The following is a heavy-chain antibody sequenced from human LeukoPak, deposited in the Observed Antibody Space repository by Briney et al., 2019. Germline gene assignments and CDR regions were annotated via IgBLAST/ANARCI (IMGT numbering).Heavy chain of an antibody. Sequence: SETLSLTCAVSGGSIIGGTYYWAWIRQPPGRGLERVGSIFYTGHTFYNPSLKSRLSISLDTSKNQFSLKLNSVTAADTAVYYCARNHFLGGAFDLWGQGTVVTVSS. V-gene: IGHV4-39*01. J-gene: IGHJ3*01. CDR3: ARNHFLGGAFDL. CDR2: IFYTGHT. CDR1: GGSIIGGTYY. D-gene: IGHD3-16*01.